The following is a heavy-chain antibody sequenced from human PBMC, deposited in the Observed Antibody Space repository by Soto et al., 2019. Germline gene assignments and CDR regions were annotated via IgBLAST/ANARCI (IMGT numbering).Heavy chain of an antibody. D-gene: IGHD2-21*01. V-gene: IGHV1-69*01. J-gene: IGHJ4*02. Sequence: QVQLVQSGAEVKEPGSSVKVSCKASGGGNLRDYRTTWVRRAPGQGLEWMGGIIPKLGSANYAQNFQGRVTITADESTNTVYMELRSLRSDGTAVYYCARGGDAYNFGAVYWGQGTPVTVSS. CDR2: IIPKLGSA. CDR1: GGGNLRDYR. CDR3: ARGGDAYNFGAVY.